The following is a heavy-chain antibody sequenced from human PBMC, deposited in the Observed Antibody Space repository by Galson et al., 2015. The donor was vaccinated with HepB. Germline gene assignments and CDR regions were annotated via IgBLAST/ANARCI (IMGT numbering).Heavy chain of an antibody. CDR1: GFSLSTYGVC. D-gene: IGHD3-10*01. CDR3: ARIMPLWRGAFDI. J-gene: IGHJ3*02. CDR2: IFSNDEK. V-gene: IGHV2-26*01. Sequence: PALVKPTQTLTLTCTFSGFSLSTYGVCVSWIRQPPGKALEWLAHIFSNDEKSYSTSLKSRLAISKDTSKSQVVLTMTNMDPVDTATYYCARIMPLWRGAFDIRGQGTVVTVSS.